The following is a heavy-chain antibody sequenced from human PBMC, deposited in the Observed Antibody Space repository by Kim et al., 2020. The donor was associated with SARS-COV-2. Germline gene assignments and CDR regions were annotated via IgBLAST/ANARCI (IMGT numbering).Heavy chain of an antibody. CDR3: ARGVSSAWTLRAWFDP. V-gene: IGHV4-4*02. D-gene: IGHD3-22*01. CDR1: GASISSSSC. J-gene: IGHJ5*02. Sequence: SETLSLICVVSGASISSSSCWSWVRQPPGKGLEWIGEVDHSGTTSYNVSLKSRVTISVDKSKNQFSLRLNSVSAADTAVSYCARGVSSAWTLRAWFDPWG. CDR2: VDHSGTT.